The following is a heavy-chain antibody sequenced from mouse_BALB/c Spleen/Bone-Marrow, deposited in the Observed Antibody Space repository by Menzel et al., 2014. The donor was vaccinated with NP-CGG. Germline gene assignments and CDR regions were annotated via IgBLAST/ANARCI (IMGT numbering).Heavy chain of an antibody. CDR1: GFNIKDTY. D-gene: IGHD4-1*01. V-gene: IGHV14-3*02. Sequence: VQLQQSGAELVKPGASVKLSCTASGFNIKDTYMNWVKQRAEQGLEWIGRIDPANGYTEYDPKFQGKATIIADTSSNTALLELGSLTSEDTAVYYCATLTWTFDYWAQGNTLTVAS. CDR2: IDPANGYT. J-gene: IGHJ2*01. CDR3: ATLTWTFDY.